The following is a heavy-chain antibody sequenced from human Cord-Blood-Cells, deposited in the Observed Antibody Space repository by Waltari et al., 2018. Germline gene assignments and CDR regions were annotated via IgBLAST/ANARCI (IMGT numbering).Heavy chain of an antibody. J-gene: IGHJ3*02. V-gene: IGHV5-51*01. CDR3: ARPRPRNYDILTGAFDI. CDR2: IYPSDSET. Sequence: EVQLVQSGAEVKKPGESLKISCKGSGYSFTSYWIGWVRQMPGKGLEWMGIIYPSDSETRYSPSFQGQVTISADKSISTAYLQWSSLKASDTAMYYCARPRPRNYDILTGAFDIWGQGTMVTVSS. CDR1: GYSFTSYW. D-gene: IGHD3-9*01.